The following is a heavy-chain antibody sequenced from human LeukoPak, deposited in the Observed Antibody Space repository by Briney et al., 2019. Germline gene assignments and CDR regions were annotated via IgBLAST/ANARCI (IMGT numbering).Heavy chain of an antibody. CDR2: ISDSGTNT. V-gene: IGHV3-23*01. D-gene: IGHD5-12*01. J-gene: IGHJ4*02. CDR1: GLTSNAYA. Sequence: RPGGSLRLSCSASGLTSNAYAMTCVREAPARGLEWVSSISDSGTNTYYAASVKGRFTIPRDTSKNTLYLQMNILRAEAPAVYFCAKDRTAYDYGGFDSWGQGTLVTVSS. CDR3: AKDRTAYDYGGFDS.